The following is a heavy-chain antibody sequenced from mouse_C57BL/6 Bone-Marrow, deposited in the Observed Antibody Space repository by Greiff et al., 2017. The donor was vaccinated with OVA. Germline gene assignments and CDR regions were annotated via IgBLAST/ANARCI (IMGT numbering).Heavy chain of an antibody. Sequence: VQLQQPGAELVRPGTSVKSSCKASGYTFTSYWMHWVKQRPGQGLEWIGVIDPSDSYTNYNQKFKGKATLTVDTSSSTAYMQLSSLTSEDSAVYYCASTTVVAFDYWGQGTTLTVSS. V-gene: IGHV1-59*01. J-gene: IGHJ2*01. CDR1: GYTFTSYW. CDR3: ASTTVVAFDY. CDR2: IDPSDSYT. D-gene: IGHD1-1*01.